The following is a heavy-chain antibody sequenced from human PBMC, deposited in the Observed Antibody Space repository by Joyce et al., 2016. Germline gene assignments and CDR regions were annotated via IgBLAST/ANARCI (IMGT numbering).Heavy chain of an antibody. Sequence: QVQLVESGGGVVQPGRSLRLSCAASGFTFSNYGMQWVRQAPGKGLEWVAGIANDGNKKYYADSVKGRFTISRDNSKSTLYLQMNSLRAEDTAVYYCAKRYDYVDYWGQGTLVTVSS. CDR3: AKRYDYVDY. D-gene: IGHD3-16*01. CDR2: IANDGNKK. J-gene: IGHJ4*02. CDR1: GFTFSNYG. V-gene: IGHV3-30*18.